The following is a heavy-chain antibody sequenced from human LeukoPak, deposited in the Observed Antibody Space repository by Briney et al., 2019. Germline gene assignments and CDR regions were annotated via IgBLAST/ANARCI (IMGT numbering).Heavy chain of an antibody. D-gene: IGHD5-24*01. CDR3: TRLRDGYDSDY. CDR1: GFIVSSNY. Sequence: GGSLRLSCVVSGFIVSSNYMSWVRQAPGKGLEWVSVIYSGGTTYYADSVKGRFIISRDNSKNTLYLQMNTLRAEDTAMYYCTRLRDGYDSDYWGQGTLVTVSS. CDR2: IYSGGTT. J-gene: IGHJ4*02. V-gene: IGHV3-53*01.